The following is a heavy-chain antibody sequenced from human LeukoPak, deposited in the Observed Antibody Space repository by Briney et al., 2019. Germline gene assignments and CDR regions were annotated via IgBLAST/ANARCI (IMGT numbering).Heavy chain of an antibody. D-gene: IGHD1-7*01. V-gene: IGHV4-39*01. J-gene: IGHJ5*02. Sequence: PSETLSLTCTVSGGSISSSSYYWGWIRQPPGKGLEWIGSIYHSGSTYYNPSLKSRVTISVDTSKNQFSLQLNSVTPEDTAVYYCARAYNWNYFGWFDPWGQGTLVTVSS. CDR1: GGSISSSSYY. CDR2: IYHSGST. CDR3: ARAYNWNYFGWFDP.